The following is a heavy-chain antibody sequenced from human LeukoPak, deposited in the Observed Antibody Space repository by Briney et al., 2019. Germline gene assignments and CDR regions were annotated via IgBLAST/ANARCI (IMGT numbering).Heavy chain of an antibody. CDR1: GFTFSAYF. V-gene: IGHV3-64D*06. J-gene: IGHJ4*02. CDR3: VKDLNGTWSFDY. D-gene: IGHD2-8*01. CDR2: ISSNEYDT. Sequence: PGGSLRLSCSASGFTFSAYFMHWVRQAPGKGLEYVSSISSNEYDTYYAESVKGRFTISRDNSKNTLFLQMSSLRAEDTAVYYCVKDLNGTWSFDYWGQGTLVTVSS.